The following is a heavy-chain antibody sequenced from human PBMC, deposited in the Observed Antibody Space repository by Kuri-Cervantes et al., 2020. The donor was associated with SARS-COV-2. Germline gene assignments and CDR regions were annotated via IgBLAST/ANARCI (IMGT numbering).Heavy chain of an antibody. V-gene: IGHV3-9*03. CDR1: GFTFKTYG. CDR3: AKDSVSYYYGSGSFILDY. J-gene: IGHJ4*02. Sequence: GGSLRLSCAASGFTFKTYGMHWVRQAPGKGLEWVSGISWNSGSIGYADSVKGRFTISRDNAKNSLYLQMNSLRAEDMALYYCAKDSVSYYYGSGSFILDYWGQGTLVTVSS. CDR2: ISWNSGSI. D-gene: IGHD3-10*01.